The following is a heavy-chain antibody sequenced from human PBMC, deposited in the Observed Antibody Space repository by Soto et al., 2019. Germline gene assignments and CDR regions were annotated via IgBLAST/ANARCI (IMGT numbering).Heavy chain of an antibody. D-gene: IGHD1-20*01. CDR1: GGSINNHY. J-gene: IGHJ4*02. V-gene: IGHV4-59*11. CDR2: VYYNGIT. Sequence: PSEALSLTCTVSGGSINNHYWSWIRQPPGKGLEWLGYVYYNGITNYNPSLKSRVTMSVDTSKNQLSLNPTSLTAADTAIYYCTRDNWYYEYWGQGTQVTVSS. CDR3: TRDNWYYEY.